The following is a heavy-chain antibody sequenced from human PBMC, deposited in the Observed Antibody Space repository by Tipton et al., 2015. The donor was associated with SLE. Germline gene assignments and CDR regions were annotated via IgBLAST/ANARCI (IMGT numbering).Heavy chain of an antibody. CDR3: AKGVTRREDWFDP. Sequence: SLRLSCAASGFTFSSYGMHWVRQAPGKGLEWVAVIWYDGSNKYYADSVKGRFTISRDNSKNTLYLQMNSLRAEDTAVYYCAKGVTRREDWFDPWGQGTLVTVSS. D-gene: IGHD5-18*01. J-gene: IGHJ5*02. CDR2: IWYDGSNK. V-gene: IGHV3-33*06. CDR1: GFTFSSYG.